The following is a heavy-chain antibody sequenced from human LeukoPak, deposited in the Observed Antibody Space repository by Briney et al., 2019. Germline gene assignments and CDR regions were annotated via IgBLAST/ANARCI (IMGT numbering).Heavy chain of an antibody. CDR2: ISGNAGST. V-gene: IGHV3-23*01. D-gene: IGHD6-13*01. CDR3: AIDKGIAAAGTDY. Sequence: PGGSLRLSCAASGFTLSSYAMSWVRQAPGKGLEWVSLISGNAGSTYYADSVKGRFTISRDNSKNTLYLQMNSLRAEDTAVYYCAIDKGIAAAGTDYWGQGTLVTVSS. J-gene: IGHJ4*02. CDR1: GFTLSSYA.